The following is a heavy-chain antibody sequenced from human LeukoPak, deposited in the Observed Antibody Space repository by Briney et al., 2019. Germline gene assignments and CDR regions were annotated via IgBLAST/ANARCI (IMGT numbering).Heavy chain of an antibody. Sequence: GGSLRLSCAASGITFSSYWTSWVRQAPGKGLEWVANIKQDGSEKNYVDSVKGRFTISRDNAKNSLYLQMNSLRAEDTAMYYCASLDTAMVNGDYWGQGTLVTVSS. CDR3: ASLDTAMVNGDY. J-gene: IGHJ4*02. V-gene: IGHV3-7*01. D-gene: IGHD5-18*01. CDR2: IKQDGSEK. CDR1: GITFSSYW.